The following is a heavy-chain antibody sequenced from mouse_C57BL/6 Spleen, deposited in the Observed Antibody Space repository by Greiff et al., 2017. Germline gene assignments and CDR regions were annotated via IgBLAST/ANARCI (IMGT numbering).Heavy chain of an antibody. Sequence: QVQLQQSGAELVRPGTSVKVSCKASGYAFTNYLIEWVKQRPGQGLEWIGVINPGSGGTNYNEKFKGKATLTADKSSSTAYMQLSSLTSEDSAVYFCARSGYGNYLDYWGQGTTLTVSS. CDR3: ARSGYGNYLDY. V-gene: IGHV1-54*01. CDR1: GYAFTNYL. J-gene: IGHJ2*01. D-gene: IGHD2-1*01. CDR2: INPGSGGT.